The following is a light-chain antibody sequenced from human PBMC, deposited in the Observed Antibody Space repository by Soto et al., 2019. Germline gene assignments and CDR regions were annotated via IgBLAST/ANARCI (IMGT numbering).Light chain of an antibody. Sequence: DIQMTQSPSSLSESVGDGVTITCRASQSISTYLNWYQQRPGKAPKLLIYAASRLQSGVPSRFSGSGSGTDFTLTIGSLQPEDFATYYCQQSYRLPYTFGQGTKLEI. J-gene: IGKJ2*01. CDR1: QSISTY. V-gene: IGKV1-39*01. CDR2: AAS. CDR3: QQSYRLPYT.